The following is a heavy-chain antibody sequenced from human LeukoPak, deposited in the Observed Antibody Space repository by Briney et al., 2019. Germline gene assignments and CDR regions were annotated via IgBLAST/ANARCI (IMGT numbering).Heavy chain of an antibody. CDR1: GFTVSSNY. CDR3: VPVTRYYFDY. J-gene: IGHJ4*02. Sequence: GGSLRLSCAASGFTVSSNYMSWVRQAPGKGLEWVSVIYSGGSTYYADSVKGRFTISRDNSKNTLYLQMNSLRAEDTAVYYCVPVTRYYFDYWGQGTLVTVCS. D-gene: IGHD4-17*01. CDR2: IYSGGST. V-gene: IGHV3-66*02.